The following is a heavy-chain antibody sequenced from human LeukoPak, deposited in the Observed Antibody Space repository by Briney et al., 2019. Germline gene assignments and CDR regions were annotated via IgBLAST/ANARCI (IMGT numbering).Heavy chain of an antibody. V-gene: IGHV3-11*01. CDR2: ISNSGGAT. CDR3: ARESYYGSGTYFNFDY. CDR1: GFTFSDYY. J-gene: IGHJ4*02. D-gene: IGHD3-10*01. Sequence: GGSLRLSCAASGFTFSDYYMSWIRQAPGKGLEWVSHISNSGGATNYGDSVRGRFTISRDNSKNSLYLEMNSLRAEDTAIYYCARESYYGSGTYFNFDYWGQGILVTASS.